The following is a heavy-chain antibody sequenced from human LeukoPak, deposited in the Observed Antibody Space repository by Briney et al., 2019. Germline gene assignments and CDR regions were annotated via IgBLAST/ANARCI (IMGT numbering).Heavy chain of an antibody. J-gene: IGHJ4*02. CDR2: ISHSGST. CDR1: GEPLTGYY. V-gene: IGHV4-34*01. D-gene: IGHD2-15*01. CDR3: ARGHCSGGSCYFFDS. Sequence: SETLSLTCAAHGEPLTGYYWNWIRQSPEKGLEWIGEISHSGSTNYNPSLKSRVTISVDTSKDQFSLKLTSVTAADTAVYYCARGHCSGGSCYFFDSWGQGTLVTVSS.